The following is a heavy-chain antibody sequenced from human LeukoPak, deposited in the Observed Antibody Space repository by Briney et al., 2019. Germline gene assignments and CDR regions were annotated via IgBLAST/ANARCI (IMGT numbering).Heavy chain of an antibody. CDR1: GGSFISYD. CDR2: IFYSGST. CDR3: SLGHENGMDV. Sequence: PSETLSLTCTVSGGSFISYDWSWIRQPPGKGLEWIGHIFYSGSTDYNPSLKSRVTISVDTSKNQFSLKLSSVTAADTAVYYCSLGHENGMDVWGQGTTVTVSS. J-gene: IGHJ6*02. V-gene: IGHV4-59*08.